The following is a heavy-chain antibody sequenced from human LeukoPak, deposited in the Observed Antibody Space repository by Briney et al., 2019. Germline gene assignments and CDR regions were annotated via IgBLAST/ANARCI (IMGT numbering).Heavy chain of an antibody. CDR2: IGSSGTTI. D-gene: IGHD6-19*01. V-gene: IGHV3-48*03. J-gene: IGHJ4*02. CDR1: GFPFSIYE. Sequence: GGSLRLSCAVSGFPFSIYEMTWVRQAPGKGLEWASNIGSSGTTIYYADSVKGRFSISRDNAKNSLYLQMNSLRVEDTAVYYCALLAVASDFDYWGQGALVTVSS. CDR3: ALLAVASDFDY.